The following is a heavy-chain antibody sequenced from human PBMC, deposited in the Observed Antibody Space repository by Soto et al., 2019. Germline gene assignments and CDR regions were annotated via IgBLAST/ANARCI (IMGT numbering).Heavy chain of an antibody. Sequence: PGGSLRLSCAASGFTFSSYSMNWVRQAPGKGLEWVSSISSSSSYIYYADSVKGRFTISRDNAKNSLYLQMNSLRAEGTAVYYCASTLISSIAARRSPYYFDYWGQGTLVTVSS. V-gene: IGHV3-21*01. D-gene: IGHD6-6*01. CDR1: GFTFSSYS. CDR3: ASTLISSIAARRSPYYFDY. J-gene: IGHJ4*02. CDR2: ISSSSSYI.